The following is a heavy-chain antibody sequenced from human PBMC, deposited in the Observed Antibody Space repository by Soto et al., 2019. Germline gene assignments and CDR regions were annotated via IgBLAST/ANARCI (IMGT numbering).Heavy chain of an antibody. Sequence: SVKVSCKASGFTFTSSAVQWVRQARGQRLEWIGWIVVGSGNTNYAQKFQERVTITRDMSTSTAYMEPSSLRSEDTAVYYCAAGEGLLEWFLLRYYYFGMDVWGQGTTVTVSS. V-gene: IGHV1-58*01. CDR1: GFTFTSSA. J-gene: IGHJ6*02. CDR3: AAGEGLLEWFLLRYYYFGMDV. D-gene: IGHD3-3*01. CDR2: IVVGSGNT.